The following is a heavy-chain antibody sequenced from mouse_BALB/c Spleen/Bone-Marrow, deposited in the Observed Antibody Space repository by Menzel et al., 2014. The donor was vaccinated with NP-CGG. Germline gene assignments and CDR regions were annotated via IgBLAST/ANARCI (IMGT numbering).Heavy chain of an antibody. D-gene: IGHD1-1*01. CDR2: IYPGNSDT. CDR3: TRGGGSSYVESAY. J-gene: IGHJ3*01. V-gene: IGHV1-5*01. CDR1: GYTFTSYW. Sequence: VQLKDSGTVLARPGASVKMSCKASGYTFTSYWMHWVKQRPGQGLEWIGAIYPGNSDTSYNQKFKDKAKLTAVTSTSTAYMELSSLTNEDSAVYYCTRGGGSSYVESAYWGQGTLVTVSA.